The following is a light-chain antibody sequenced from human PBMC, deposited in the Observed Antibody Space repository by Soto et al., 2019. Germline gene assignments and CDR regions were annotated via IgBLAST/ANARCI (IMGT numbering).Light chain of an antibody. Sequence: QSVMTQPPSVSAAPGQKVTISCSGSSSNIGGNSVSWYQQLPGTAPKLLIYDDTDRPSGIPERFSGSNSGNTATLTISGVEAGDEADFYCQVWDSDSDHWVFGGGTKLTVL. CDR2: DDT. CDR3: QVWDSDSDHWV. CDR1: SSNIGGNS. V-gene: IGLV1-51*01. J-gene: IGLJ3*02.